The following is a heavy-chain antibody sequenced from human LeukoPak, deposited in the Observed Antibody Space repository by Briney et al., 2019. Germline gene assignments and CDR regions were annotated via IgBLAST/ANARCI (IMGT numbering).Heavy chain of an antibody. V-gene: IGHV3-23*01. Sequence: GGSLRLSCAASGFTFSSYATSWVRQAPGKGLECVSAISGSGGSTYYADSVKGRFTISRDNSKNTLYLQMNSLRAEDTAVYYCAKDSTHLRTYYYDSSGRNYYFDYWGQGTLVTVSS. CDR3: AKDSTHLRTYYYDSSGRNYYFDY. J-gene: IGHJ4*02. D-gene: IGHD3-22*01. CDR1: GFTFSSYA. CDR2: ISGSGGST.